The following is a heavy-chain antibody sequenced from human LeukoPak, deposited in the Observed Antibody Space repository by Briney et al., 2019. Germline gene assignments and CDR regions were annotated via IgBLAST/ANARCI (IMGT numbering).Heavy chain of an antibody. CDR1: GVTVSTIY. V-gene: IGHV3-53*01. CDR2: IYPDGKA. J-gene: IGHJ4*02. Sequence: PGGSLRLSCAASGVTVSTIYMGWVRQAPGKGLDWVSVIYPDGKAYYAESVKGRFTISRDSYENTLFLQMNSLRAEDTAVYYCATLKGWYGEGCFDYWGQGTLVTVSS. CDR3: ATLKGWYGEGCFDY. D-gene: IGHD3-10*01.